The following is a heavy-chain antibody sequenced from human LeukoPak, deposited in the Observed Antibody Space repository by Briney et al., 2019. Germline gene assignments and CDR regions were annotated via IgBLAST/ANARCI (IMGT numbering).Heavy chain of an antibody. J-gene: IGHJ4*02. CDR2: IYYSGST. Sequence: PSETLSLTCTVSGGSISSGGFFWSWIRQHPGKGLEWIGYIYYSGSTYYNPSLKSRVIISIDTSKNQFSLKLSSVTAADTAVYYCARAHSNHLDCSGGSCFWGGIDYFDYWGQGTLVTVSS. CDR3: ARAHSNHLDCSGGSCFWGGIDYFDY. D-gene: IGHD2-15*01. CDR1: GGSISSGGFF. V-gene: IGHV4-31*03.